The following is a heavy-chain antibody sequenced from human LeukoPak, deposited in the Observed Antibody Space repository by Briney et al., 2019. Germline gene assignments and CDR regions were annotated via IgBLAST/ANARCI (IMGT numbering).Heavy chain of an antibody. V-gene: IGHV1-2*04. J-gene: IGHJ4*02. CDR3: ARDDCSGGSCYAD. CDR2: INPNSGGT. D-gene: IGHD2-15*01. Sequence: GASVKVSCKASGYTFTSYGISWVRQAPGQGLEWMGWINPNSGGTNYAQKFQGWVTMTRDTSISTAYMELSRLRSDDTAVYYCARDDCSGGSCYADWGQGTLVTVSS. CDR1: GYTFTSYG.